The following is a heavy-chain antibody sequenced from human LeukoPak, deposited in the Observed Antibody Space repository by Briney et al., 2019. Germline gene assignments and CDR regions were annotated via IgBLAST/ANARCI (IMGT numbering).Heavy chain of an antibody. D-gene: IGHD2-2*01. Sequence: GGSLRLSCAASAFTFSSYWMSWVRKAPGKGLEWVANIKQDGSEKYYVDSVKGRFTISRDNAKNSLYLQMNSLRAEDTAVYYCARDQLGYCSSTSCYGVYYYYYGMDVWGQGTTVTVSS. J-gene: IGHJ6*02. CDR3: ARDQLGYCSSTSCYGVYYYYYGMDV. CDR1: AFTFSSYW. CDR2: IKQDGSEK. V-gene: IGHV3-7*01.